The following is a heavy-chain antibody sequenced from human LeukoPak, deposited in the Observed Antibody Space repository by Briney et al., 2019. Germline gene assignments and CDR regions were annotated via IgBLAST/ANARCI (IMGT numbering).Heavy chain of an antibody. Sequence: PGGSLRLSCAVSGFTFRSYWMTWVRQAPGRGLEWLANIKQDGSEKYYVDSVKGRFTISRDNVKNSLYLQMNSLRAEDTAMYYCARDESGYHYGHYYWGQGTLVTVSS. CDR1: GFTFRSYW. CDR2: IKQDGSEK. V-gene: IGHV3-7*03. D-gene: IGHD3-10*01. CDR3: ARDESGYHYGHYY. J-gene: IGHJ4*02.